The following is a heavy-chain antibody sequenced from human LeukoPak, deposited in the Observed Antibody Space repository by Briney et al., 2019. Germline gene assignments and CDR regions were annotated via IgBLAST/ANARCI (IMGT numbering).Heavy chain of an antibody. Sequence: GSLRLSCAASGFTFSSYTVTWVRQAPGKGLEWVSSISGSGSTTYFADSVKGRFTISRDNSKNTLYLQMNSLRAEDTAVYYCAKDSTVSGSYYGMDIWGQGTTVTVSS. CDR2: ISGSGSTT. D-gene: IGHD3-22*01. J-gene: IGHJ6*02. CDR1: GFTFSSYT. CDR3: AKDSTVSGSYYGMDI. V-gene: IGHV3-23*01.